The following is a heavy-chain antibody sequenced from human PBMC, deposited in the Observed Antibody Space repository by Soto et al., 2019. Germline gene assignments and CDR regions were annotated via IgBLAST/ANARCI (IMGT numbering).Heavy chain of an antibody. J-gene: IGHJ4*02. CDR1: GFTFSSDA. Sequence: EVQLLESGGGWVQPGGSLRLSCAASGFTFSSDAMSWVRQAPGKGLEWVSAISGSGGSTYYADSVKGRFTISRDNSKNTLYLQMNSLRAEDTAVYYCAKKLRYFDWFFDYWGQGTLVTVSS. CDR2: ISGSGGST. V-gene: IGHV3-23*01. CDR3: AKKLRYFDWFFDY. D-gene: IGHD3-9*01.